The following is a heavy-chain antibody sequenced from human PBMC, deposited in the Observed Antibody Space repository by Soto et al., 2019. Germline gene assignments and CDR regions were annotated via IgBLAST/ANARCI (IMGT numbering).Heavy chain of an antibody. CDR1: GGSFSGYY. Sequence: SETLSLTCAVYGGSFSGYYWSWIRQPPGKGLEWIGEINHSGSTNYNPSLKSRVTISVDTSKNQFSLKLSSVTAADTAVYYCARVTLGYCISTSRSNWFDPWGQGTLVTVSS. D-gene: IGHD2-2*01. CDR2: INHSGST. V-gene: IGHV4-34*01. J-gene: IGHJ5*02. CDR3: ARVTLGYCISTSRSNWFDP.